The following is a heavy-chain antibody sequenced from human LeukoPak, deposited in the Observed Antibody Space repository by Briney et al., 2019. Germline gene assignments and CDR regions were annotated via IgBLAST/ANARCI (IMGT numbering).Heavy chain of an antibody. CDR3: ARDYRWAFDY. Sequence: GGSLRLSCAASGFTFNSYSMNWVRQAPGKGLEWVSYVNSDSSTIYYADSVKGRFTISRDNAKNSLYLQMNSLRAEDTAIYYCARDYRWAFDYWGQGTLVTVSS. CDR2: VNSDSSTI. CDR1: GFTFNSYS. V-gene: IGHV3-48*01. D-gene: IGHD1-26*01. J-gene: IGHJ4*02.